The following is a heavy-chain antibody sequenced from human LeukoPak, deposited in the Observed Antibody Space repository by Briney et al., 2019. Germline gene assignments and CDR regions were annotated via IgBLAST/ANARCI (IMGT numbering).Heavy chain of an antibody. Sequence: PSETLSLTCTVSGGSISSYYWSWIRQPPGKGLEWIGYIYYSGSTNYNPSLKSRVTISVDTSKNQFSLKLSSVTAADTAVYYCARDRGNYYDSSGYLNWFDPWGQGTLVTVSS. CDR1: GGSISSYY. V-gene: IGHV4-59*01. CDR2: IYYSGST. J-gene: IGHJ5*02. CDR3: ARDRGNYYDSSGYLNWFDP. D-gene: IGHD3-22*01.